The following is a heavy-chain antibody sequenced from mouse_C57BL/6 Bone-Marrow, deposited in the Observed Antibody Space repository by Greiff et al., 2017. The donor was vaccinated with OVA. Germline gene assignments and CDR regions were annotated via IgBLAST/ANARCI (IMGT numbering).Heavy chain of an antibody. Sequence: EVQLVESGPVLVKPGASVKMSCKASGYTFTDYYMNWVKQSHGKSLEWIGVINPYNGGTSYNQKFKGKATLTVDKSSSTAYMELNSLTSEDSAVYYCARWEWLTPFAYWGQGTLVTVSA. J-gene: IGHJ3*01. D-gene: IGHD2-2*01. CDR2: INPYNGGT. CDR3: ARWEWLTPFAY. V-gene: IGHV1-19*01. CDR1: GYTFTDYY.